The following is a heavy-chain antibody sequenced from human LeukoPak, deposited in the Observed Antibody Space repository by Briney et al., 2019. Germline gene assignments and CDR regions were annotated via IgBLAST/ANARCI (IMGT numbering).Heavy chain of an antibody. D-gene: IGHD2-21*02. V-gene: IGHV4-4*07. J-gene: IGHJ5*02. Sequence: SETLTLTCTVAGGSISSYYWSWIRQPAGKGLEWIGRIYASGSINYNPSLQSRVTMSVDTSKNQLSLKLTSVTAADTAAYYCARVTDPRYNYSDPWGQGTLVTVSS. CDR3: ARVTDPRYNYSDP. CDR2: IYASGSI. CDR1: GGSISSYY.